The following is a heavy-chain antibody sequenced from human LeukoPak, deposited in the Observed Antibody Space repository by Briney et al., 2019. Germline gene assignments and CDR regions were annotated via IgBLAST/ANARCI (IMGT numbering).Heavy chain of an antibody. Sequence: GGSLRLSCAASGFTFSSYAMSWLRQAPGKGLEWVSVISGVSTYYADSVKGRFTISRDNSKDTLYLQMNSLSAEDTAVYYCATYFGSGTRTFDYWGQGTLVTVSS. CDR1: GFTFSSYA. V-gene: IGHV3-23*01. D-gene: IGHD3-10*01. J-gene: IGHJ4*02. CDR3: ATYFGSGTRTFDY. CDR2: ISGVST.